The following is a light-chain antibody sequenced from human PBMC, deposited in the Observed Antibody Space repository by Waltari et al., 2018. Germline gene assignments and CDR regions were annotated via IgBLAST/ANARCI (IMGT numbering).Light chain of an antibody. J-gene: IGKJ2*01. CDR3: QQFNSFSRT. CDR2: QAS. V-gene: IGKV1-5*03. CDR1: QTISDW. Sequence: DIQMTQSPSTLSASVGDRVTITCRASQTISDWLAWYQQKPGKSPKLLIYQASIFKSGVPSRFSVSGSGTEFTLTINSLQPDDSATYYCQQFNSFSRTFGQGTKLEI.